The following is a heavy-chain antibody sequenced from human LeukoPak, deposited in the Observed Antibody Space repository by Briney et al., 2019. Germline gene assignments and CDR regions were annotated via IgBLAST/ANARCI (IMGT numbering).Heavy chain of an antibody. D-gene: IGHD5-12*01. CDR1: GFTFSSYS. Sequence: GGSLRLSCAASGFTFSSYSMNWVRQAPGKGLQWVSSISRSSSDKDYADSVRGRFTISRDNAKNSLYLQMNSLRDEDTAVYYCARGVATYFDYWGQGALVTVSS. CDR2: ISRSSSDK. V-gene: IGHV3-21*01. J-gene: IGHJ4*02. CDR3: ARGVATYFDY.